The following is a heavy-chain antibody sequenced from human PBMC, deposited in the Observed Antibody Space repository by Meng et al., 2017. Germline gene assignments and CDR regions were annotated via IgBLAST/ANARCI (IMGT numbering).Heavy chain of an antibody. J-gene: IGHJ4*02. CDR1: GYTFTSYA. V-gene: IGHV1-3*01. CDR3: ARDLGAGVVTAINY. Sequence: QVRLGQSGSEVKKPGASWKVSFKAFGYTFTSYAIHWVRQAPGQRLEWMGWINAGNGNTKYSQKFQGRVTITRDTSASTAYMELSSLRSEDTAVYYCARDLGAGVVTAINYWGQGTLVTVSS. CDR2: INAGNGNT. D-gene: IGHD2-21*02.